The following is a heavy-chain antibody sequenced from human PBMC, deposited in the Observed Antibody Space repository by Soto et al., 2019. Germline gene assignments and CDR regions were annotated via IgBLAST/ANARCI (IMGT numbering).Heavy chain of an antibody. CDR1: GGFISSSTHY. CDR2: IYYIGNT. V-gene: IGHV4-39*01. J-gene: IGHJ3*01. CDR3: ARLAYITVAGKTRAFDV. D-gene: IGHD6-19*01. Sequence: SETLSLTCSVSGGFISSSTHYWGWIRQPPGRGLEWIGTIYYIGNTYYQPSLKSRVTLSVDTSKNQFSLTLSSVTAADTAMYYCARLAYITVAGKTRAFDVWGQGTLVTVSS.